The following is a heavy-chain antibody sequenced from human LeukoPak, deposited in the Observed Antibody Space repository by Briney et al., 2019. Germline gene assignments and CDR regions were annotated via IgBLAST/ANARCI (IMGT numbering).Heavy chain of an antibody. J-gene: IGHJ4*02. CDR1: GYTFTVYN. Sequence: ASVKVSCKASGYTFTVYNIHWVRQAPGQGLEWMGWITPNSGDTKFAQNFQDRVTMTRDTSISTAYMELSRLRSDDTAVYYCVRGGGNYYVDYWGQGTPVTVFS. D-gene: IGHD1-7*01. V-gene: IGHV1-2*02. CDR2: ITPNSGDT. CDR3: VRGGGNYYVDY.